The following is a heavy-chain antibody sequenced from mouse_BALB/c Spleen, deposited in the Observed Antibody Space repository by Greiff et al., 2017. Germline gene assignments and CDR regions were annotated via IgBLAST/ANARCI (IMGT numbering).Heavy chain of an antibody. V-gene: IGHV14-3*02. J-gene: IGHJ2*01. Sequence: VQLKESGAELVKPGASVKLSCTASGFNIKDTYMHWVKQRPEQGLEWIGRIDPANGNTKYDPKFQGKATITADTSSNTAYLQLSSLTSEDTAVYYCARYPGFDYWGQGTTLTVSS. CDR3: ARYPGFDY. D-gene: IGHD2-12*01. CDR1: GFNIKDTY. CDR2: IDPANGNT.